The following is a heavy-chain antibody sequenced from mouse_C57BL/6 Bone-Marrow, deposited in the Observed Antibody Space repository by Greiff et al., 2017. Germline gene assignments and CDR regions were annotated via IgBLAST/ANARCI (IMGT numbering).Heavy chain of an antibody. V-gene: IGHV1-55*01. CDR2: IYPGSGSS. D-gene: IGHD1-1*01. CDR3: AILRGKRAMDY. J-gene: IGHJ4*01. CDR1: GYTFTSYW. Sequence: QVQLLQPGAELVKPGASVKMSCTASGYTFTSYWITWVKQRPGQGLEWIGDIYPGSGSSNYNEKFKSKATLTVDTSSSTAYKQRSSLTSEDSAVYYCAILRGKRAMDYWGQGTSVTVSA.